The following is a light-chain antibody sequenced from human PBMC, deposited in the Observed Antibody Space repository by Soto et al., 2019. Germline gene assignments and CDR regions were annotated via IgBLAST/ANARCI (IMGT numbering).Light chain of an antibody. CDR2: DAS. Sequence: DIQMPQSPSSLSASVGDRVTITCRSSQTISTFLHWFQQKPGKAPNLLIYDASSLQSGVPSRFSGSGSGTDFTLTISSLQPEDFGTYYCQQTYSTFVSFGGGTKVDI. J-gene: IGKJ4*01. CDR1: QTISTF. CDR3: QQTYSTFVS. V-gene: IGKV1-39*01.